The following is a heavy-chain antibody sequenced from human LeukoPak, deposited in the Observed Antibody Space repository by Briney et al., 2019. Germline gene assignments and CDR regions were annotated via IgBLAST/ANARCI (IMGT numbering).Heavy chain of an antibody. J-gene: IGHJ3*02. V-gene: IGHV3-9*03. CDR1: GFTFDDYA. CDR2: ISWNGGTI. D-gene: IGHD5-18*01. CDR3: AKADTAMVTSAFDI. Sequence: PGRSLRLSCAASGFTFDDYAMHWVRQAPGKGLKWVSGISWNGGTIGYADSVKGRFTISRDNAKSSLYLQMNSLRAEDMALYYCAKADTAMVTSAFDIWGQGTMVTVSS.